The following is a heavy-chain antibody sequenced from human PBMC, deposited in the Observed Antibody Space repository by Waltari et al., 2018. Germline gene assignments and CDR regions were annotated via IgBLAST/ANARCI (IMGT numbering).Heavy chain of an antibody. CDR1: GFTFSSAG. Sequence: QVQLVESGGGVVQPGGSLRLSCAASGFTFSSAGMHWVRQAPGKGLEWVAFIRYDGSNKYYADSVKGRFTISRDNSKNTLYLQMNSLRAEDTAVYYCAKDRGYGSGSYYYFDYWGQGTLVTVSS. V-gene: IGHV3-30*02. CDR2: IRYDGSNK. J-gene: IGHJ4*02. CDR3: AKDRGYGSGSYYYFDY. D-gene: IGHD3-10*01.